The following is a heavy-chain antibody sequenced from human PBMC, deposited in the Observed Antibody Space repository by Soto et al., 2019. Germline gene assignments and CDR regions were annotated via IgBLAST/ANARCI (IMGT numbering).Heavy chain of an antibody. Sequence: PSETLSLTCSVSDDSISSDKYYWGWIRQPPGKGLEWIGSIYYRGNAYYNPSLQTRVTISLDKSKSQFSLKLTSVTAADSAVYYCAGRTSLTSVEIFSGGLSGYNWVNSLGRGTLISVS. CDR2: IYYRGNA. CDR1: DDSISSDKYY. CDR3: AGRTSLTSVEIFSGGLSGYNWVNS. D-gene: IGHD3-3*01. J-gene: IGHJ5*01. V-gene: IGHV4-39*01.